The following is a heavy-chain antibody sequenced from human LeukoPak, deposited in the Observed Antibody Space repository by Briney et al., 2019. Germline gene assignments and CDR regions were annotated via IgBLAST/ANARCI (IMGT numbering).Heavy chain of an antibody. V-gene: IGHV3-23*01. CDR1: GFTFNSYA. Sequence: PGGSLRLSCAASGFTFNSYAMSWVRQAPGKGLEWVSASSGSGGSTYYADSVKGRFTISRDNSKNTLYLQMNSLRAEDTAVYYCAKGRGTYSSGWYNWFDPWGQGTLVTVSS. CDR2: SSGSGGST. D-gene: IGHD6-19*01. CDR3: AKGRGTYSSGWYNWFDP. J-gene: IGHJ5*02.